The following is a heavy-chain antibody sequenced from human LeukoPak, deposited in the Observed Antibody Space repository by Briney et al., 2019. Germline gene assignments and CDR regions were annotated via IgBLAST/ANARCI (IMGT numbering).Heavy chain of an antibody. CDR2: IYHSGST. Sequence: PSETLSLTCAVSGYSISSGYYWGWVRPPPGKGVGWVGSIYHSGSTYYNPSLKSRVTISVDPSKNQFSLKLSSVTAADTAVYYCARQGRSHYYFDYWGQGTLVTVSS. J-gene: IGHJ4*02. D-gene: IGHD6-13*01. V-gene: IGHV4-38-2*01. CDR1: GYSISSGYY. CDR3: ARQGRSHYYFDY.